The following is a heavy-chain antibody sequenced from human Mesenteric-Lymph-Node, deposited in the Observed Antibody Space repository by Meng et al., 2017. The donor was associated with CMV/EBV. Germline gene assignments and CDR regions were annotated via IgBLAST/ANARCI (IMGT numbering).Heavy chain of an antibody. CDR2: IKQDGSEK. Sequence: GGSLRLSCAASGFTFSDYYMSWIRQAPGKGLEWVANIKQDGSEKYYVDSVKGRFTISTDNTEKSLYLQMNSLRSEATAFYFCARGHHVTGVYYSLTVWGQGTTVTVSS. V-gene: IGHV3-7*03. D-gene: IGHD5/OR15-5a*01. CDR3: ARGHHVTGVYYSLTV. J-gene: IGHJ6*02. CDR1: GFTFSDYY.